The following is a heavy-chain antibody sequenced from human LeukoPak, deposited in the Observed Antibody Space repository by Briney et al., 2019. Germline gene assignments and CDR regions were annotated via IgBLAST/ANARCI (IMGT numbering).Heavy chain of an antibody. J-gene: IGHJ4*02. Sequence: GGCLRLSCTASGFTFSTYSMNWVRQAPGKGLEWVSSISGSGSYIFYADSVKGRFTISRDNAKNSLYLQMNSLRAEDTAVYYCASDRSLIASLYYFDNWGQGTLVTVSS. CDR1: GFTFSTYS. D-gene: IGHD3-22*01. CDR2: ISGSGSYI. V-gene: IGHV3-21*01. CDR3: ASDRSLIASLYYFDN.